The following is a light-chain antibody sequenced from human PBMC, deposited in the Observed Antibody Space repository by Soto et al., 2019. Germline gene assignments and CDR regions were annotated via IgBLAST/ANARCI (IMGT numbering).Light chain of an antibody. V-gene: IGLV2-14*01. CDR2: EVN. J-gene: IGLJ1*01. CDR3: SSCISSSAVLYV. CDR1: SSDVGYHNY. Sequence: QSALTQPASVSGSPGQSITISCTGTSSDVGYHNYVSWYRQHPGKAPRLMIYEVNNRPSGVSNRFSGSKSGNTASLTISGSHAEDEADYYCSSCISSSAVLYVFGTGTKLTVL.